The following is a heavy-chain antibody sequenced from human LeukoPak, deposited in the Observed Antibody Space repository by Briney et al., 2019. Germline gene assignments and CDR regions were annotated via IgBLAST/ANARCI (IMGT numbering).Heavy chain of an antibody. D-gene: IGHD6-19*01. CDR2: ISGGTT. J-gene: IGHJ4*02. V-gene: IGHV3-49*03. CDR3: SRGSGWLSVY. Sequence: GGSLSLSCTASGFTFGVYLMSWFRHAAGKGLEWIGFISGGTTEYAASVKGRFTISRDDSTSIAYLQMNSLTPEDTAVYYCSRGSGWLSVYWGEGTLVTVSS. CDR1: GFTFGVYL.